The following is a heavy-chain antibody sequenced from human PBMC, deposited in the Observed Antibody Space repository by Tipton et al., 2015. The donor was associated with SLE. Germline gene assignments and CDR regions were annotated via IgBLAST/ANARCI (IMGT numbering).Heavy chain of an antibody. Sequence: LRLSCNVSGISITSGGYYWSWIRQHPGTGPEWIGTIYYNVRSYYNPSLKSRITMSLDTSKNQLSLNLSSMTAADTAVYFCARAGGHSLALHVWGQGTMVTVSS. CDR1: GISITSGGYY. CDR3: ARAGGHSLALHV. V-gene: IGHV4-31*03. CDR2: IYYNVRS. J-gene: IGHJ3*01. D-gene: IGHD2-8*02.